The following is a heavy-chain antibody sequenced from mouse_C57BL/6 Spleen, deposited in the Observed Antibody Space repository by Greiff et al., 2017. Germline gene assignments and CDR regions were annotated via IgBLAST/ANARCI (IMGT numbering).Heavy chain of an antibody. D-gene: IGHD2-3*01. CDR1: GYTFTDYE. J-gene: IGHJ2*01. V-gene: IGHV1-15*01. Sequence: QVQLQQSGAELVRPGASVTLSCKASGYTFTDYEMHWVKQTPVHGLEWIGSIDPETGGTAYNQKFKGQAILTADKSSGTAYMELRSLTSDDSAVYYCTRYDGSLDYWGQGTTLTVSS. CDR2: IDPETGGT. CDR3: TRYDGSLDY.